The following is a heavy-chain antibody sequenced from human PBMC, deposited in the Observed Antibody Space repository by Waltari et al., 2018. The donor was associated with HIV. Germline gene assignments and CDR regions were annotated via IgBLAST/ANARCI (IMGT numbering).Heavy chain of an antibody. V-gene: IGHV3-66*01. CDR1: GFTASSNY. CDR2: IYSGGST. D-gene: IGHD2-21*02. Sequence: EVQLVESRGGLVQTGGSLSLSCAASGFTASSNYMSWVRQAPGKGLEWVSVIYSGGSTYYADSVKGRFTISRDNSKNTLYLQMNSLRAEDTAVYYCASIAYCGGDCYPRGMDVWGQGTTVTVSS. J-gene: IGHJ6*02. CDR3: ASIAYCGGDCYPRGMDV.